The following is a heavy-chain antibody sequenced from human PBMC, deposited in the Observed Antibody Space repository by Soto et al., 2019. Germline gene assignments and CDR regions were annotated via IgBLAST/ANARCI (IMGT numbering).Heavy chain of an antibody. CDR3: ASNVVLVADDAFDI. Sequence: PGGSLRLSCAASGFTFSSYAMHWVRQAPGKGLEYVSAISSNGGSTYYANSVKGRFTISRDNSKNTLYLQMGSLRAEDMAVYYCASNVVLVADDAFDIWGQGTMVTVSS. CDR2: ISSNGGST. J-gene: IGHJ3*02. V-gene: IGHV3-64*01. CDR1: GFTFSSYA. D-gene: IGHD2-15*01.